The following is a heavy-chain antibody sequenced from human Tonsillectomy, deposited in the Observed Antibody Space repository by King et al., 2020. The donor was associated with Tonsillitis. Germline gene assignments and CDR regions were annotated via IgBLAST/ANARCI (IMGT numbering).Heavy chain of an antibody. V-gene: IGHV4-59*08. D-gene: IGHD3-22*01. CDR3: ARHYYDSSGYKEYFDY. Sequence: VQLQESGPGLVKPSETLSLTCTVSGDSISSYYWSWIRQPPGKGLEWIGHIYYSGSTNYNPSLKSRVTISVDTSKNQFSLKLSSVTAADTAVYYCARHYYDSSGYKEYFDYWGQGTLVTVSS. J-gene: IGHJ4*02. CDR1: GDSISSYY. CDR2: IYYSGST.